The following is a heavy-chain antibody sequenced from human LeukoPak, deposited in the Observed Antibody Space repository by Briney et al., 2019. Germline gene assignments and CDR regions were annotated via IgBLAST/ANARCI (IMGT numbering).Heavy chain of an antibody. D-gene: IGHD3-16*01. J-gene: IGHJ2*01. V-gene: IGHV3-7*03. CDR2: IKQDGSEK. Sequence: GGSLRLSCAASGFTFGYYWMSWVRQAPAKGLEWVANIKQDGSEKYYVDSVKGRFTISRDNAKNSLYLQMNSLRAEDTALYYCTREGGGYFDLWGRGTLVTVSS. CDR1: GFTFGYYW. CDR3: TREGGGYFDL.